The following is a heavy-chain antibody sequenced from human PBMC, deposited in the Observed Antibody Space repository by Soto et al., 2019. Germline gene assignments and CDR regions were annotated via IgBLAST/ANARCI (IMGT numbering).Heavy chain of an antibody. D-gene: IGHD3-10*01. CDR2: ISGSGGST. V-gene: IGHV3-23*01. CDR3: AKGLITMVRGVFVDTAMVPLDY. Sequence: GGSLRLSCAASGFTFSSYAMSWVRQAPGKGLEWVSAISGSGGSTYYADSVKGPFTISRDNSKNTLYLQMNSLRAEDTAVYYCAKGLITMVRGVFVDTAMVPLDYWGQGTLVTVSS. J-gene: IGHJ4*02. CDR1: GFTFSSYA.